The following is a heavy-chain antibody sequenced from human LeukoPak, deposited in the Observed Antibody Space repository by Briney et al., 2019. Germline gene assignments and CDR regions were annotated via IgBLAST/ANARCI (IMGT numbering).Heavy chain of an antibody. D-gene: IGHD2-15*01. CDR3: AREVDCSGGRCYHGEFDY. V-gene: IGHV3-33*01. CDR1: GFTFSTYA. Sequence: GRSLRLSCGTSGFTFSTYAMHWVRQAPGKGLEWVAVIWYDGSNDHYVDSVKGRFTISRDNPKNTLYLQMNSLRVEDTAVYYCAREVDCSGGRCYHGEFDYWGQGTLVTVSS. J-gene: IGHJ4*02. CDR2: IWYDGSND.